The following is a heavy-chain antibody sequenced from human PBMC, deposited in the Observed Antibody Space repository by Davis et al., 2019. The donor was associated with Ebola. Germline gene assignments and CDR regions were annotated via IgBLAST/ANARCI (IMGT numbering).Heavy chain of an antibody. D-gene: IGHD3-16*01. V-gene: IGHV4-39*07. CDR1: GGSISSSGHY. J-gene: IGHJ4*02. CDR2: IYYSGST. Sequence: PGGSLSLSCTVPGGSISSSGHYWGWIRQPPGKGLEWIASIYYSGSTYYNPSLKSRVTISVDTSKNQISLKLSSVTAADTAIYYCARGGASSKYFDYWGQGSLVTVSS. CDR3: ARGGASSKYFDY.